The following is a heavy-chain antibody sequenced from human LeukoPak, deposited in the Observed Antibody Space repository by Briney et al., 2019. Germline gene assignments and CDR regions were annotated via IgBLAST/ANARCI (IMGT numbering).Heavy chain of an antibody. Sequence: GGSLRLSCAASGFTFSSYWMHWVRQAPGKGLVWVSRINSDGSSTSYADSVKGRFTISRDNAKNSLYLQMNSLRAEDTAVYYCARDPSNFRGWFGPWGQGTLVTVSP. CDR1: GFTFSSYW. CDR3: ARDPSNFRGWFGP. J-gene: IGHJ5*02. V-gene: IGHV3-74*01. CDR2: INSDGSST. D-gene: IGHD4-11*01.